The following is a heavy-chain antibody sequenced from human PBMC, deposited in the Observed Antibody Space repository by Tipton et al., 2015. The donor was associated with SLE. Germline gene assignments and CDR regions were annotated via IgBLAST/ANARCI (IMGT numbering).Heavy chain of an antibody. D-gene: IGHD6-13*01. CDR2: INHSGST. CDR1: GGSFSGCY. Sequence: TLSLTCAVYGGSFSGCYWSWIRQPPGKGLEWIGEINHSGSTNYNPSLKSRVTISVDTSKNQFSLKLSSVTAADTAVYYCASRGQQLGWFDPWGQGTLVTVSS. CDR3: ASRGQQLGWFDP. J-gene: IGHJ5*02. V-gene: IGHV4-34*01.